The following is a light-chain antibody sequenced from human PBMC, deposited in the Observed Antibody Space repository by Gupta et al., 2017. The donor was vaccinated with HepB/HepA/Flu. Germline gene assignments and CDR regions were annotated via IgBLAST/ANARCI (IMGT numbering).Light chain of an antibody. J-gene: IGKJ1*01. CDR2: GTS. CDR1: EIVSSTY. Sequence: VLMQSPGTLSLSPGESATLPCRASEIVSSTYLSWHQQKPGQPPRLLIYGTSNRATGIPDRFTGRGSGTDFTLTISKLEPEDFAVYFCQQYGGSVWTFGQGTKVELK. CDR3: QQYGGSVWT. V-gene: IGKV3-20*01.